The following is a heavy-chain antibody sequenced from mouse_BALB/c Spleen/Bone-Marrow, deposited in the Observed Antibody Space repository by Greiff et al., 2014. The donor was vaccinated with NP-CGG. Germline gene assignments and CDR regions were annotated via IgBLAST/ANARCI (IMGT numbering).Heavy chain of an antibody. CDR1: GYTFTSYW. V-gene: IGHV1-69*02. J-gene: IGHJ4*01. CDR3: ARWLLRYYAMDD. CDR2: IDPSDSYT. Sequence: VQLQQSGAELVKPGASVKLSCKASGYTFTSYWMHWVKQRPGQGLEWIGEIDPSDSYTNYNQKCKGKATLTVDKSSSTAYMQLSSLTSEDSAVYFCARWLLRYYAMDDWGQGTSVTVSS. D-gene: IGHD2-3*01.